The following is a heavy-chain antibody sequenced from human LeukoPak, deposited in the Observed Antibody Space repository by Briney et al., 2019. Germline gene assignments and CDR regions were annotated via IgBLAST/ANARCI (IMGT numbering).Heavy chain of an antibody. Sequence: PGGSLRLSCAASGFTFSSYSMNWVRQAPGKGLEWVSSISSSSSYIYYADSVKGRFTISRDNAKNSLYLQMNSLRAEDTAVYYCARDYHPSQSGYDWEDPDYWGQGTLVTVSS. D-gene: IGHD5-12*01. J-gene: IGHJ4*02. CDR1: GFTFSSYS. V-gene: IGHV3-21*01. CDR2: ISSSSSYI. CDR3: ARDYHPSQSGYDWEDPDY.